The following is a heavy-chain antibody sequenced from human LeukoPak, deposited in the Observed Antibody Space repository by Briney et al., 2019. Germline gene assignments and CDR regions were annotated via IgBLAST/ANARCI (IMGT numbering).Heavy chain of an antibody. J-gene: IGHJ5*02. Sequence: PGGSLRLSCVVSGFTFSNNGMSWVRQAPGKGLEGVSGLSGSGSSVYYADSVRGRLTISRDNSRNTLYLQLDSLRADDTAVYYCAKGLNWFDPWGQGTLVTVSS. V-gene: IGHV3-23*01. CDR3: AKGLNWFDP. CDR1: GFTFSNNG. CDR2: LSGSGSSV. D-gene: IGHD2-8*01.